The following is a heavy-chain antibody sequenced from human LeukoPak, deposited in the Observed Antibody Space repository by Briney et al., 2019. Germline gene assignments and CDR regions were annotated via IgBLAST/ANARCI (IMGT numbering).Heavy chain of an antibody. J-gene: IGHJ6*03. Sequence: SETLSLTGAVYGGSFSGYYWSWIRQPPGKGLEWIGEINHSGSTNYNPSLKSRVTISVDTSKNQFSLKLSSVTAADTAVYYCARGARKSPNYYYYYMDVWGKGTTVTVSS. CDR1: GGSFSGYY. CDR2: INHSGST. V-gene: IGHV4-34*01. D-gene: IGHD1-14*01. CDR3: ARGARKSPNYYYYYMDV.